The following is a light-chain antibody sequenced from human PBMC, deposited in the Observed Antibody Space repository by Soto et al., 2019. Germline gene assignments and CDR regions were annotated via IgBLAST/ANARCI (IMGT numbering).Light chain of an antibody. CDR2: LGS. CDR1: ESLLHSNGYNY. Sequence: DIVMTQSPLSLPVTPGEPASISCRSSESLLHSNGYNYLDWYLQKPGQSPQLLIFLGSNRASGVPDRFSGSGSGTDFTLKISRVEGEDVGVYYCMQALQTPWTFGQGTKVDIK. J-gene: IGKJ1*01. CDR3: MQALQTPWT. V-gene: IGKV2-28*01.